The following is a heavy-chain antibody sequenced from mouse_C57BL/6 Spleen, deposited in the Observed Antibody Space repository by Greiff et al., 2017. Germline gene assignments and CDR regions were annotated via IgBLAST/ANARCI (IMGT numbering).Heavy chain of an antibody. CDR1: GYTFTSYW. Sequence: VQLQHPGAELVKPGASVKLSCKASGYTFTSYWMHWVKQRPGQGLEWIGMIHPNSGSTNYNEKFKSKATLTVDKSSSTAYMQLSSLTSEDSAVYYCARDYGSSSYAMDYWGQGTSVTVSS. J-gene: IGHJ4*01. CDR2: IHPNSGST. D-gene: IGHD1-1*01. V-gene: IGHV1-64*01. CDR3: ARDYGSSSYAMDY.